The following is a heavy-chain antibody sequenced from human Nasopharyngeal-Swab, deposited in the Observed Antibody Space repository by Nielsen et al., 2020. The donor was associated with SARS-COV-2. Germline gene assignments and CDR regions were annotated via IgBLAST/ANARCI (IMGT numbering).Heavy chain of an antibody. CDR3: ARGLDYDY. CDR2: INHSGST. CDR1: GGSFSGYC. J-gene: IGHJ4*02. Sequence: GSLRLSSAVYGGSFSGYCWSWIRQPPGKGLEWIGEINHSGSTNYNPSLKSRVTISVDTSKNQFSLKLSSVTAADTAVYYCARGLDYDYWGQGTLVTVSS. V-gene: IGHV4-34*01.